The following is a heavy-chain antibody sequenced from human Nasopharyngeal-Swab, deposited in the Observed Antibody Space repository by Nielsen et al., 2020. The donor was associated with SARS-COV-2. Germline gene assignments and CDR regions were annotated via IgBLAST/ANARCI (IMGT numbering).Heavy chain of an antibody. V-gene: IGHV3-7*01. CDR1: GFTFSNYW. CDR2: IKQDGSER. J-gene: IGHJ3*02. Sequence: GGSLRLSCAASGFTFSNYWMSWVRQAPGKGLEWVATIKQDGSERNYVDSVKGRFTISRDNAKNSLYLQMNSLRAEDTAVYYCARDQGYYDSSGYWNDAFDIWGQGTMVTVSS. CDR3: ARDQGYYDSSGYWNDAFDI. D-gene: IGHD3-22*01.